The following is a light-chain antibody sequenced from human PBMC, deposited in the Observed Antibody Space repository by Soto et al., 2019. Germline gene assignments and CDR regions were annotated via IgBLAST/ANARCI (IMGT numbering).Light chain of an antibody. CDR3: QSYDSSLSGFYV. J-gene: IGLJ1*01. CDR2: GNS. CDR1: SSNICAGYD. Sequence: QSVLTHPPSVSGAPGQRVTISCTGSSSNICAGYDVHWYQQLPGTAPKLLIYGNSNRPSGVPDRFSGSKSGTSASLAITGLQAEDEADYYCQSYDSSLSGFYVFGTGTKVTVL. V-gene: IGLV1-40*01.